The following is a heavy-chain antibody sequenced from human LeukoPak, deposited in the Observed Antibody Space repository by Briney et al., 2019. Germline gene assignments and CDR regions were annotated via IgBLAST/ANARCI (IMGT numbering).Heavy chain of an antibody. CDR2: IYYSGST. Sequence: PSETLSLTCTVSGGSISSSNYYWGWIRQPPGKGLKWIGSIYYSGSTYYNPSLKSRVTISIDTSKNQFSLKLSSVTAADTAVYYCARGARRVDFDPWGQGTLVTVSS. D-gene: IGHD3-10*01. CDR3: ARGARRVDFDP. V-gene: IGHV4-39*07. CDR1: GGSISSSNYY. J-gene: IGHJ5*02.